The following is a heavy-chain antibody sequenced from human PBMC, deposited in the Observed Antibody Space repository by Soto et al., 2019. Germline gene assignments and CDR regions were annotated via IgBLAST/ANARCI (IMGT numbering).Heavy chain of an antibody. CDR1: GFTFSSYG. CDR2: IWYDGSNK. D-gene: IGHD6-13*01. V-gene: IGHV3-33*01. J-gene: IGHJ5*02. CDR3: ARDTRIAAAPYNWFDP. Sequence: QAGGSLRLSCAASGFTFSSYGMHWVRQAPGKGLEWVAVIWYDGSNKYYADSVKGRFTISRDNSKNTLYLQMNSLRAEDTAVYYCARDTRIAAAPYNWFDPWGQGTLVTVSS.